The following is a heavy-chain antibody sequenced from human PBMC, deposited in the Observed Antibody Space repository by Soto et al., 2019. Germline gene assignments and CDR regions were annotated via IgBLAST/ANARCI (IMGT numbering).Heavy chain of an antibody. J-gene: IGHJ3*02. V-gene: IGHV1-69*02. CDR2: IIPILGIA. D-gene: IGHD5-12*01. CDR1: GGTFSSYT. Sequence: SVKVSCKASGGTFSSYTISWVRQAPGQGLEWMGRIIPILGIANYAQKFQGRVTITADKSTSTAYMELSSLRSEDTAVYYCARGHIVATLAFDIWGQGTMVTVSS. CDR3: ARGHIVATLAFDI.